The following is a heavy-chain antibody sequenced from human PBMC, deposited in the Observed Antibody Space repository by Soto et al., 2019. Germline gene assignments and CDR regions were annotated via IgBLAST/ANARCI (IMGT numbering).Heavy chain of an antibody. CDR2: INHSGST. CDR1: GGSFSGYY. J-gene: IGHJ3*02. D-gene: IGHD3-9*01. CDR3: AGILRYFDWLLEIDAFDI. Sequence: SETLSLTCAVYGGSFSGYYWSWIRQPPGKRLEWIGEINHSGSTKYNPALKSRVTISVDTSKNQFSLKLSSVTAADTAVYYCAGILRYFDWLLEIDAFDIWGQGTMVTVSS. V-gene: IGHV4-34*01.